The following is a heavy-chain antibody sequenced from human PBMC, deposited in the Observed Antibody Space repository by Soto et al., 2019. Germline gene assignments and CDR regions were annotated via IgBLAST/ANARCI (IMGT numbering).Heavy chain of an antibody. D-gene: IGHD1-26*01. CDR2: INPGGGST. CDR1: GYNFISYY. V-gene: IGHV1-46*01. CDR3: ARDPEWEDFDY. Sequence: QVQLVQSGAEVKKPRASVKVSCQASGYNFISYYMHWVRQAPGQGLEWMGRINPGGGSTSYAQKFQGRVTMTRDTSTRTVYMELTNLRSDDTAVYYCARDPEWEDFDYWGQGTLVTVSS. J-gene: IGHJ4*02.